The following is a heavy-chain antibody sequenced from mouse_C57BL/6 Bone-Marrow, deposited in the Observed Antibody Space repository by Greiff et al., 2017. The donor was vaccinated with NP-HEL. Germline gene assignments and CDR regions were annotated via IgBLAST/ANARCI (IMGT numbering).Heavy chain of an antibody. CDR3: ARRAYYFDY. D-gene: IGHD3-1*01. J-gene: IGHJ2*01. Sequence: VQLKESGPVLVKPGASVKMSCKASGYTFTDYYMNWVKQSHGKSLEWIGVINPYNGGTSYNQKFKGKATLTVDKSSSTAYMELNSLTSEDSAVYYYARRAYYFDYWGQGTTLTVSS. CDR1: GYTFTDYY. V-gene: IGHV1-19*01. CDR2: INPYNGGT.